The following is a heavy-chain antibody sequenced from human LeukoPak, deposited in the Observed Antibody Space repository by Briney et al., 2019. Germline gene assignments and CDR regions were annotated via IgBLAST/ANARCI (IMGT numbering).Heavy chain of an antibody. CDR3: ARVRDCYDHGDAFDI. J-gene: IGHJ3*02. V-gene: IGHV4-59*01. Sequence: KPSETPSLTCTVSGGSISSYYWSWIRQPPRKGLEWIGYIYYSGSTNYNPSLKSRVTISVDTSKNQFSLKLSSVTAADTAVYYCARVRDCYDHGDAFDIWGQGTMVTVSS. D-gene: IGHD2-21*01. CDR1: GGSISSYY. CDR2: IYYSGST.